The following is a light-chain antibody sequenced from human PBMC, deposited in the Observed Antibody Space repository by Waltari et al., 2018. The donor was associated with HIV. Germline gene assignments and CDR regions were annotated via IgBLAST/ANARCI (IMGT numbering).Light chain of an antibody. CDR2: WAS. Sequence: DIVMTQSPISLAVSLGERATIHCRSSRTVLSSSDHQNYLAWYQQKPGQSPMVLIYWASTRAPGVPDRFSGSVSGTNFSLTISGLQAADVALYFCQQDYTLGPTFGGGTKVEIK. CDR1: RTVLSSSDHQNY. J-gene: IGKJ4*01. V-gene: IGKV4-1*01. CDR3: QQDYTLGPT.